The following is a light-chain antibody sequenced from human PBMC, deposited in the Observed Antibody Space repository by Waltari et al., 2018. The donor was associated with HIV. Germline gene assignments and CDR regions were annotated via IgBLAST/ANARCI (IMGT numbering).Light chain of an antibody. Sequence: EIVLPQSPGTLSLSPGERATLPCRASQSVSSRSLAWYQQKPGQVPRLLMYGTSSRPTGIPDRFSGSGSGTDFTLTITRLEPEDFAVYYCQQYVSSLWTFGQGTKVEIK. CDR3: QQYVSSLWT. CDR1: QSVSSRS. V-gene: IGKV3-20*01. CDR2: GTS. J-gene: IGKJ1*01.